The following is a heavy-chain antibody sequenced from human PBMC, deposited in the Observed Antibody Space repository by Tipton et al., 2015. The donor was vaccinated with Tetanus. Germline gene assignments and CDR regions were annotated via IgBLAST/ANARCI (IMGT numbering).Heavy chain of an antibody. V-gene: IGHV4-31*03. CDR1: GGSISSGGYY. D-gene: IGHD4-23*01. CDR2: IYYSGST. J-gene: IGHJ4*02. Sequence: TLSLTCTVSGGSISSGGYYWSWIRQHPGKGLEWIGYIYYSGSTYYNPSLKSRVTISVDTSKNQFSLKLSSVTAADTAVYYCARGPSQDGGLNYWGQGTLVTVSS. CDR3: ARGPSQDGGLNY.